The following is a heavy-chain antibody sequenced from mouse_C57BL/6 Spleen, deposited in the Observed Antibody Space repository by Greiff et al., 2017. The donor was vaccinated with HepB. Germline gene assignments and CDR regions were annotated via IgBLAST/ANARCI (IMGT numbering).Heavy chain of an antibody. CDR3: ARRRDGDYVYFDV. CDR2: ISSGSSTI. V-gene: IGHV5-17*01. Sequence: DVMLVESGGGLVKPGGSLKLSCAASGFTFSDYGMHWVRQAPEKGLEWVAYISSGSSTIYYADTVKGRFTISRDNAKNTLFLQMTSLRSEDTAMYYCARRRDGDYVYFDVWGTGTTVTVSS. J-gene: IGHJ1*03. D-gene: IGHD2-13*01. CDR1: GFTFSDYG.